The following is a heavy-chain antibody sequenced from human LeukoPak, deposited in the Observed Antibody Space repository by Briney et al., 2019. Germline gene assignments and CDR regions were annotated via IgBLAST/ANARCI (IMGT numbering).Heavy chain of an antibody. CDR1: GGSVSSSSHY. CDR3: AKRGNWGFFDY. Sequence: SETLSLTCTVSGGSVSSSSHYWGWIRQPPGKELEWIGSIYYSGDTYHNPSLKSRVTTSVDTSKSQFSLRLSSVTAADTAVYYCAKRGNWGFFDYWGQGTLVTVSS. J-gene: IGHJ4*02. CDR2: IYYSGDT. D-gene: IGHD7-27*01. V-gene: IGHV4-39*01.